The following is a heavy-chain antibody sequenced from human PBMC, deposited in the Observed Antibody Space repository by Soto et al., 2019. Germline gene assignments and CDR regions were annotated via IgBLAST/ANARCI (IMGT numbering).Heavy chain of an antibody. D-gene: IGHD3-10*01. CDR1: GFTFSSYG. CDR2: IWYDGSNK. Sequence: QVQLVESGGGVVQPGRSLRLSCAASGFTFSSYGMHWVRQAPGKGLEWVAVIWYDGSNKYYADSVKGRFTISRDNSKNTLYLQMNSLRAEDTAVYYCARDRDYGSGSPRNWGQGTLVTVSS. J-gene: IGHJ4*02. CDR3: ARDRDYGSGSPRN. V-gene: IGHV3-33*01.